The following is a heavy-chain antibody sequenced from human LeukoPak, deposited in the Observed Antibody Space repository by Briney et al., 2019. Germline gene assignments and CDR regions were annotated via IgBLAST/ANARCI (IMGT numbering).Heavy chain of an antibody. J-gene: IGHJ4*02. Sequence: PGGSLRPSCASSLFNVSSNYMSWVRQAPRKGLDWVSVIYSGGSTYYADSVKGGFTISRDNSKNTLYLQMNSLRAEDTAVYYCAREVWEIRGVFDYWGQGTLVTVSS. D-gene: IGHD1-26*01. CDR3: AREVWEIRGVFDY. CDR1: LFNVSSNY. CDR2: IYSGGST. V-gene: IGHV3-53*01.